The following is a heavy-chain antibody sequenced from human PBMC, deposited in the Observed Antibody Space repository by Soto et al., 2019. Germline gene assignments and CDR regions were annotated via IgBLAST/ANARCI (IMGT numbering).Heavy chain of an antibody. D-gene: IGHD1-26*01. CDR2: IWYDGSNK. CDR1: GFTFSSYA. CDR3: ARYGGAGATPYYPDY. Sequence: QVQLVESGGGVVQPGRSLRLSCAASGFTFSSYAMHWVRQAPGKGLEWVAVIWYDGSNKYYADSVKGRFTISRDNSKDTLYLQMNSLRAEDTAVYYCARYGGAGATPYYPDYWGQGTRVIVSS. J-gene: IGHJ4*02. V-gene: IGHV3-33*01.